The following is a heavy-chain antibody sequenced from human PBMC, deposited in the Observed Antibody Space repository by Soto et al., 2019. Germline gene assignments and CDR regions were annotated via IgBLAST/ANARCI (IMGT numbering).Heavy chain of an antibody. CDR1: GGSISSGGYY. CDR3: ARDNYYYGMDV. J-gene: IGHJ6*02. V-gene: IGHV4-61*08. CDR2: IYYSGST. Sequence: PSETLSLTCAVSGGSISSGGYYWSWIRQPPGKGMEWIGYIYYSGSTNYNPSLKSRVTISVDTSKNQFSLKLSSVTAADTAVYYCARDNYYYGMDVWGQGTTVTVSS.